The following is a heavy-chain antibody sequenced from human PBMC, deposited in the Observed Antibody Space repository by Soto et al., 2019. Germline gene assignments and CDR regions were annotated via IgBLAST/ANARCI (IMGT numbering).Heavy chain of an antibody. V-gene: IGHV3-30-3*01. CDR3: ARAKVAGTMGGDY. D-gene: IGHD6-19*01. Sequence: ESGGGVVQPGRSLRLSCAASGFTFSSYAMHWVRQAPGKGLEWVAVISYDGSNKYYADSVKGRFTISRDNSKNTLYLQMNSLRAEDTAVYYCARAKVAGTMGGDYWGQGTLVTVSS. J-gene: IGHJ4*02. CDR1: GFTFSSYA. CDR2: ISYDGSNK.